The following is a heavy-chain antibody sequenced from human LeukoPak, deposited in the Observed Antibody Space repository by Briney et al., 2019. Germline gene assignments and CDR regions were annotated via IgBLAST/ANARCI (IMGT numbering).Heavy chain of an antibody. CDR3: AKEELNNWNDEDY. CDR2: IRYDGSNK. Sequence: GGSLRLSCAASGFTFSSYGMHWVRQAPGKGLEWVAFIRYDGSNKYYADSVKGRFTISRDNSKNTLYLQMNSLRAEDTAVYYCAKEELNNWNDEDYWGQGTLVTVSS. D-gene: IGHD1-1*01. CDR1: GFTFSSYG. J-gene: IGHJ4*02. V-gene: IGHV3-30*02.